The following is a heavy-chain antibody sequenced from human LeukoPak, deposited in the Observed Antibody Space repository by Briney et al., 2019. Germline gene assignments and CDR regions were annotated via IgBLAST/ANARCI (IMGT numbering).Heavy chain of an antibody. CDR1: GGSISSSSYY. D-gene: IGHD6-6*01. V-gene: IGHV4-39*01. J-gene: IGHJ6*03. CDR2: IYYSGST. Sequence: PSETLSLTCTVSGGSISSSSYYWGWIRQPRGKGLEWIGSIYYSGSTYYNPSLKSRVTISVDTSKNQFSLKLSSVTAADTAVYYCARQHGSSSPRLYYYYMDVWGKGTTVTVSS. CDR3: ARQHGSSSPRLYYYYMDV.